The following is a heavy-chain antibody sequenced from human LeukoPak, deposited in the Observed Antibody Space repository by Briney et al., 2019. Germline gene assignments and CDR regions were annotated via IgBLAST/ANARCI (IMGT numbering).Heavy chain of an antibody. V-gene: IGHV4-59*08. Sequence: SETLSLTCTVSGGSISSYYLRWIRQPPGKGLEWIGFIYYSGSTNYNPSLKSRVTISVDTSKNQFSLKMSSVTAADTAVYYCARPSLDYGGIDAFDFWGQGTLVTVSS. CDR3: ARPSLDYGGIDAFDF. D-gene: IGHD4-23*01. CDR1: GGSISSYY. CDR2: IYYSGST. J-gene: IGHJ3*01.